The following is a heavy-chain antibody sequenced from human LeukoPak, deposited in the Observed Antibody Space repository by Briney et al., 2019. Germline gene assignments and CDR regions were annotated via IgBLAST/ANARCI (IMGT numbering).Heavy chain of an antibody. D-gene: IGHD6-13*01. J-gene: IGHJ3*01. CDR1: GGSFSSFG. CDR2: FIPFLETA. V-gene: IGHV1-69*04. Sequence: ASVKVSCKASGGSFSSFGIRWVRQAPGQGLEWMGRFIPFLETANHAEKFQDRVTITADKSTSTAYTELSSLTSEDPASYYCARFMSAGDDVFDVWGQGTVVIVSS. CDR3: ARFMSAGDDVFDV.